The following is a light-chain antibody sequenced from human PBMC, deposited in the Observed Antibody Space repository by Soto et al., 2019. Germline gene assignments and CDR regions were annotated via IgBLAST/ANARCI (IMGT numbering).Light chain of an antibody. V-gene: IGKV3-11*01. Sequence: EIELTQSPATLSVSPGERATLSCRASQSVSSYLNWYQQKPGKAPRLLIYDASNMATGIPARFSGSGSGTDFTLTISSLEPEDFAIYYCQQRIDCPHTFGGGTKVETK. CDR1: QSVSSY. CDR2: DAS. J-gene: IGKJ4*01. CDR3: QQRIDCPHT.